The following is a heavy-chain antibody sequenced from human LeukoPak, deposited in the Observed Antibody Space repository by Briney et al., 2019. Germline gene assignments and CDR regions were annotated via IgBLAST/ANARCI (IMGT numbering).Heavy chain of an antibody. V-gene: IGHV3-53*01. CDR1: GFTVSSND. J-gene: IGHJ4*02. CDR2: IYSGGST. Sequence: GGSLRLSCAASGFTVSSNDMSWVRQAPGKGLECISVIYSGGSTDYADSVKGRLTISRDNSKNTLYLQMNSLRAEDTAVYYCASAATMMIVLRAGVDYWGQGTLVTVSS. CDR3: ASAATMMIVLRAGVDY. D-gene: IGHD3-22*01.